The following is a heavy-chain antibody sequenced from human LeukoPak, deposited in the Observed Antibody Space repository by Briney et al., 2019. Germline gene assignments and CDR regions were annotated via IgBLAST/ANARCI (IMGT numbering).Heavy chain of an antibody. CDR3: ARGGSRMVTYGSLDY. J-gene: IGHJ4*02. V-gene: IGHV1-18*01. CDR1: GYTFTSYA. CDR2: INTYNGNT. Sequence: ASVKVSCKASGYTFTSYAINWVRQAPGQGFEWMRWINTYNGNTNYAQKLQGRVTMTADISTSTAYMELRSLRSDDTAVYHCARGGSRMVTYGSLDYWGQGSLVTVSS. D-gene: IGHD2-15*01.